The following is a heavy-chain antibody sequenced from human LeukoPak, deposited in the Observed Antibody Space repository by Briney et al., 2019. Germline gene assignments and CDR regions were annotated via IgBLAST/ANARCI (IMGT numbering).Heavy chain of an antibody. J-gene: IGHJ6*02. CDR3: ARFPGYDYYYGMDV. V-gene: IGHV3-48*01. D-gene: IGHD2-15*01. CDR2: ISSSSSTI. CDR1: GFTFSSYS. Sequence: GGSLRLSCAASGFTFSSYSMNWVRQAPGKGLEWVSYISSSSSTIYYADSVKGRFTISRDNAKNSLYLQKNSLRAEDTAVYYCARFPGYDYYYGMDVWGQGTTVTVSS.